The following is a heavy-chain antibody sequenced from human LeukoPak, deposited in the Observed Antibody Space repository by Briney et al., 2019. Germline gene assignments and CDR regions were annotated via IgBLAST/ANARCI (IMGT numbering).Heavy chain of an antibody. CDR3: TRDESSRDDSGGYHY. V-gene: IGHV4-4*07. D-gene: IGHD3-22*01. CDR1: SASVTSHH. J-gene: IGHJ4*02. CDR2: VHFSGST. Sequence: SESLSLTCAVSSASVTSHHWAWIRQPAGKELQWVGRVHFSGSTNHNPSLRSRVAISLDKSKNEVSLTSKSVSAADTAVYYCTRDESSRDDSGGYHYWGRGVLVTVS.